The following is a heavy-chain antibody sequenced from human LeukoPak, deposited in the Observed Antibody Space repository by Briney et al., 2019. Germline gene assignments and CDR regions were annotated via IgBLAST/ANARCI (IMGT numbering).Heavy chain of an antibody. Sequence: SLRLSCAASGFTFDDYAMHWVRQAPGKGLEWVSGISWNSGSIGYADSVKGRFTISRDNAKNSLYLQMNSLRAEDTALYYCAKDLEGGFDYWGQGTLVTVSS. CDR3: AKDLEGGFDY. J-gene: IGHJ4*02. CDR1: GFTFDDYA. D-gene: IGHD3-16*01. CDR2: ISWNSGSI. V-gene: IGHV3-9*01.